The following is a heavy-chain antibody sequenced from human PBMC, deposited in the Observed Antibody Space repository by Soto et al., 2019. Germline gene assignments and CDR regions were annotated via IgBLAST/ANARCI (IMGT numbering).Heavy chain of an antibody. CDR1: GFRISNYF. J-gene: IGHJ6*02. Sequence: EVQLVESGGGLVQPGGSLRLSCVGSGFRISNYFMSWVRQAPGKGLEWVANIKEDGSEKYYVESVKGRFTISRDNAKNSLYLQVNRLRDEDTAVYYCARPRFRGMDVWGQGTTVTGSS. D-gene: IGHD3-10*01. CDR2: IKEDGSEK. CDR3: ARPRFRGMDV. V-gene: IGHV3-7*03.